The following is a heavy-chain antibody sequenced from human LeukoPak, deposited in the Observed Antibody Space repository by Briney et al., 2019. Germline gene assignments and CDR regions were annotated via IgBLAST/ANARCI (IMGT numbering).Heavy chain of an antibody. J-gene: IGHJ4*02. Sequence: PGGSLRLSCAASGFTFSSYAMSWVRQAPGKGLEWVSAISGSGGSTYYADSVRGRFTISRDNSKNTLYLQMNSLRAEDTAVYYCAKGGSGYYVRFLDYWGQRTLATVSS. CDR2: ISGSGGST. CDR1: GFTFSSYA. CDR3: AKGGSGYYVRFLDY. V-gene: IGHV3-23*01. D-gene: IGHD3-22*01.